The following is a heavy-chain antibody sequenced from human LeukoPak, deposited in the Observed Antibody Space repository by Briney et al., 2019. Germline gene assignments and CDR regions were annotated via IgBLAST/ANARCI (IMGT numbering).Heavy chain of an antibody. V-gene: IGHV4-30-2*01. D-gene: IGHD2-21*02. CDR3: ARVQHIVVVTASHAFDI. Sequence: SQTLSLTCAVPVASISSGGYSWSWIRQPPGKGLEWIGYIYHSGSTYYNPSLKSRVIISVDRTKNQFFLKLSSVTAADTAVYYCARVQHIVVVTASHAFDIWGQGTMVTVSS. CDR2: IYHSGST. J-gene: IGHJ3*02. CDR1: VASISSGGYS.